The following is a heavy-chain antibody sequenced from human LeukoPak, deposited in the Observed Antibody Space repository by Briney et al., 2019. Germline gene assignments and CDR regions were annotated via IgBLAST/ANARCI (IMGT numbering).Heavy chain of an antibody. Sequence: GGSLRLSCAASGFTFSSSVMSWARQAPGKGLEWVSSITGSGGSTYYADSVKGRFSISRDNSKNTLYLQMNSLRAEDTAVYYCAKAENGLDYWGQGTLVTVSS. CDR3: AKAENGLDY. CDR1: GFTFSSSV. D-gene: IGHD2-8*01. J-gene: IGHJ4*02. V-gene: IGHV3-23*01. CDR2: ITGSGGST.